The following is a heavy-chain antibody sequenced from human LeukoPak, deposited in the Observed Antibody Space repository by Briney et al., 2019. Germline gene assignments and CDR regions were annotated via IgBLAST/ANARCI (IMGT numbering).Heavy chain of an antibody. CDR2: INPNSGGT. D-gene: IGHD3-10*01. CDR3: ARSPLYYGSASYSDY. CDR1: GYTFTAYY. Sequence: ASVKVSCKASGYTFTAYYLHWVRQAPGQGLEWMGWINPNSGGTNYAEKFRGRVTMTRDTSISTAYMELSSLRSDDTAIYYCARSPLYYGSASYSDYWGQEPWSPSPQ. J-gene: IGHJ4*01. V-gene: IGHV1-2*02.